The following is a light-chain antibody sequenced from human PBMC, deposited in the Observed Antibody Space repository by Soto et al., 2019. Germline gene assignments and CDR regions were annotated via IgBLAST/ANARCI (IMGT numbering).Light chain of an antibody. CDR2: DAS. CDR1: QSISSY. CDR3: QQYNSYPWT. Sequence: DIQMTQSPSSLSASAGQRVTITCRASQSISSYLNWYQQKPGKAPKLLIYDASSLESGVPSRFSGSGSGTEFTLTITSLQPGDFATYYCQQYNSYPWTFGQGTKVDIK. J-gene: IGKJ1*01. V-gene: IGKV1-5*01.